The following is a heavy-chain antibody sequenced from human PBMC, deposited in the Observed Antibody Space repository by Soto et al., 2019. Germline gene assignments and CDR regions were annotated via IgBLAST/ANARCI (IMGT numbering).Heavy chain of an antibody. V-gene: IGHV4-34*01. Sequence: SETLSLTCAVYGGSFSGYYWSWIRQPPGKGLEWIGEINHSGSTNYNPSLKSRATISVDTSKNQFSLKLSSVTAADTAVYYCARAAKTIFGVALPFGYWGQGTLVTVSS. CDR2: INHSGST. CDR3: ARAAKTIFGVALPFGY. D-gene: IGHD3-3*01. J-gene: IGHJ4*02. CDR1: GGSFSGYY.